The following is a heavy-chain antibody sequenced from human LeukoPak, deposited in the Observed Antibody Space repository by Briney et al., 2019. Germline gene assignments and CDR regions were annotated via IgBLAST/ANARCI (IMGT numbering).Heavy chain of an antibody. V-gene: IGHV3-30*18. CDR1: RFTFSSYS. Sequence: PGGSLRLSCAASRFTFSSYSMNWVRQAPGKGLEWVAVISDDGSNKYYAESVKGQFTISRDNSKNTLYLQMNSLRAEDTAVYYCTKDMPARGGSGWSRDYMDVWGKGTTVTISS. CDR3: TKDMPARGGSGWSRDYMDV. D-gene: IGHD6-19*01. CDR2: ISDDGSNK. J-gene: IGHJ6*03.